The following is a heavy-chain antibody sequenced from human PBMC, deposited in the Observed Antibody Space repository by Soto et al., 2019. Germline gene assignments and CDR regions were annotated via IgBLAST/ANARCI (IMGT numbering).Heavy chain of an antibody. V-gene: IGHV3-23*01. D-gene: IGHD4-4*01. CDR1: GFTFSSYA. CDR2: ISGSGGST. J-gene: IGHJ6*03. CDR3: AKMGWTTVLYYMDV. Sequence: LRLSCAASGFTFSSYAMSWVRQAPGKGLEWVSAISGSGGSTYYADSVKGRFTISRDNSKNTLYLQMNSLRAEDTAVYYCAKMGWTTVLYYMDVWGKGTTVTVSS.